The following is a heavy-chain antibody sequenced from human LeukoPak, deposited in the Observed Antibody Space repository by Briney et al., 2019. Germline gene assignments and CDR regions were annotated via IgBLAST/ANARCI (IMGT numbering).Heavy chain of an antibody. J-gene: IGHJ2*01. D-gene: IGHD6-6*01. CDR3: AKGSSTYSISSCWYFDL. Sequence: PGGSLRLSCAASGFTFSSYDMSWVRQAPGKGLEWVSSISATGGSTYYADSVKGRSTISRDNSKNTLYLQMNSLRAEDTAVYYCAKGSSTYSISSCWYFDLWGRGTLVTVSS. CDR2: ISATGGST. CDR1: GFTFSSYD. V-gene: IGHV3-23*01.